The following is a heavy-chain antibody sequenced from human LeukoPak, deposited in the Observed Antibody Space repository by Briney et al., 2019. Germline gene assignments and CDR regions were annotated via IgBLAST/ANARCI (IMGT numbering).Heavy chain of an antibody. CDR2: IYSGGST. J-gene: IGHJ4*02. CDR1: GFTVSYNY. V-gene: IGHV3-53*01. Sequence: GGSLRLSCAASGFTVSYNYMSWVRQAPGKGLEWASVIYSGGSTYYADSVKGRSTISRDNSKNTLYLQMNSLRAEDTAVYYCARGYSSGWYGGYWGQGTLVTVSS. D-gene: IGHD6-19*01. CDR3: ARGYSSGWYGGY.